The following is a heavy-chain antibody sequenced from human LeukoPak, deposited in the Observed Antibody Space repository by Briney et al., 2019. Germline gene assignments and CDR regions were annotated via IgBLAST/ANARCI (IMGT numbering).Heavy chain of an antibody. J-gene: IGHJ6*02. CDR3: ARGEAVAGPRYYYGMDV. D-gene: IGHD6-19*01. Sequence: SETLSLTCAVYGGSFSGYYWSWIRQPPGKGLEWIGEINHSGSTNCNPSLKSRVTISVDTSKNQFSLKLSSVTAADTAVYYCARGEAVAGPRYYYGMDVWGQGTTVTVSS. V-gene: IGHV4-34*01. CDR2: INHSGST. CDR1: GGSFSGYY.